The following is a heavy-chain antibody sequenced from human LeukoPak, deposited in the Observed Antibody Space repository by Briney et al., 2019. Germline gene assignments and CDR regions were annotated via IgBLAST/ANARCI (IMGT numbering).Heavy chain of an antibody. Sequence: GGSLRLSCAASGFTFSSYGMHWVRQAPGKGLEWVAVISYDGSNKYYADSVKGRFTISRDNSKNTLYLQMNSLRAEDTAVYYCGKDNGIAAAGWFDPWGQGTLVTVSS. CDR1: GFTFSSYG. CDR2: ISYDGSNK. CDR3: GKDNGIAAAGWFDP. D-gene: IGHD6-13*01. J-gene: IGHJ5*02. V-gene: IGHV3-30*18.